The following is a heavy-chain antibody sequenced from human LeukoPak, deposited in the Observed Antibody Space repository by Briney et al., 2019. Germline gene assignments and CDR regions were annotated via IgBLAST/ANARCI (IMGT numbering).Heavy chain of an antibody. CDR1: GGSISSGGYY. V-gene: IGHV4-31*03. CDR2: IYSSGTT. CDR3: ARGESP. Sequence: SESLSLTCTVSGGSISSGGYYWSWIRQHPGKGLEWIGHIYSSGTTYSNPSLKSRLTISVDTSQNQFSLKLSSVTAADTAVYYCARGESPWGQGTLVTVSS. J-gene: IGHJ5*02.